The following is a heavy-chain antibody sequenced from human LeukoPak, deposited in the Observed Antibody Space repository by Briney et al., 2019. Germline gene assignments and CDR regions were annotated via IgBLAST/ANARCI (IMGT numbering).Heavy chain of an antibody. J-gene: IGHJ6*03. Sequence: GESLKISCKGSGYSFTSYWIGWVRQMPGKGLEWMGIIYPGDSDTRYSPSFQGQVTISADKSIRTAYLQWSSLKASDTAMYYCARHYCSSTSCYSYMDVWGKGTTVTVSS. CDR3: ARHYCSSTSCYSYMDV. CDR1: GYSFTSYW. V-gene: IGHV5-51*01. CDR2: IYPGDSDT. D-gene: IGHD2-2*01.